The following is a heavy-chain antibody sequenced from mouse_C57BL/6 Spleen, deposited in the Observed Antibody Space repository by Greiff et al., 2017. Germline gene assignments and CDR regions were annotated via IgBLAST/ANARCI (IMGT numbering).Heavy chain of an antibody. D-gene: IGHD1-1*01. CDR1: GYTFTSYW. J-gene: IGHJ2*01. CDR2: IDPSDSET. Sequence: QVQLQQPGAELVRPGSSVKLSCKASGYTFTSYWMHWVKQRPIQGLEWIGNIDPSDSETHYNQKFKDKATLTVDKSSSTAYMQLSSLTSEDSAVYYCASGGHYYGSSFDYWGQGTTLTVSS. CDR3: ASGGHYYGSSFDY. V-gene: IGHV1-52*01.